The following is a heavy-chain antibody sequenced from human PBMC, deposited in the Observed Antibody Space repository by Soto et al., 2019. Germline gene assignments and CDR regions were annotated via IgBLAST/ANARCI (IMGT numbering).Heavy chain of an antibody. D-gene: IGHD3-3*01. Sequence: EVQLVESGGGLVQPGGSLRLSCGASGFTFSRHWMHWVRQVPGKGLVWVSRITNDGSSTSYADSVKGRFTVSRDNAKNTLYLQMSSLRAEDTAVYYCVRVGAGWAFDIWGQGTMVTASA. V-gene: IGHV3-74*01. J-gene: IGHJ3*02. CDR3: VRVGAGWAFDI. CDR2: ITNDGSST. CDR1: GFTFSRHW.